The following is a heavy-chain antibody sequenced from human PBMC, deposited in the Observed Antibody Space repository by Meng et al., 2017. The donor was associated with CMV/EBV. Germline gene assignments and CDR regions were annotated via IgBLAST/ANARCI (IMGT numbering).Heavy chain of an antibody. CDR3: ARDPAYCSGGSCYPSNWFDP. V-gene: IGHV3-21*01. CDR2: ISSSSSYI. J-gene: IGHJ5*02. CDR1: GFTFSSYS. Sequence: GESLKISCAASGFTFSSYSMNWVRQAPGKGLKWVSSISSSSSYIYYADSVKGRLIISRDNAKNTLYLQMNSLRAEDTAVYYCARDPAYCSGGSCYPSNWFDPWGQGTLVTVSS. D-gene: IGHD2-15*01.